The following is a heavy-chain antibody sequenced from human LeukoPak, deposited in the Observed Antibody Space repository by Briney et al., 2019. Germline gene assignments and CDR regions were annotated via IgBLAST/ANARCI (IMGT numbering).Heavy chain of an antibody. D-gene: IGHD3-16*01. V-gene: IGHV3-30*02. CDR3: AKEGAFRDFDY. J-gene: IGHJ4*02. CDR2: IRYDGNEK. CDR1: GFTFSSYG. Sequence: GGSLRLSCAASGFTFSSYGMDWVRQAPGKGLEGVAFIRYDGNEKYSADSVKGRFTISRDNSKNTLYLQMNSLRAEDTAFYYCAKEGAFRDFDYWGQGTLVTVSS.